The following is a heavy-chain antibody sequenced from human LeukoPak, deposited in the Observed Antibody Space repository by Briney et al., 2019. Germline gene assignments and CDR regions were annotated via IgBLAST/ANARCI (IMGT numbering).Heavy chain of an antibody. CDR1: GGTFSSYA. CDR3: AREYYYGSGSLSGAPVLAKEQNWFDP. J-gene: IGHJ5*02. D-gene: IGHD3-10*01. CDR2: IIPIFGTA. Sequence: GSSVKVSCKASGGTFSSYAISWVRQAPGQGLEWMGGIIPIFGTANYAQKFQGRVTITADESTSTAYMELSSLRSEDTAVYYCAREYYYGSGSLSGAPVLAKEQNWFDPWGQGTLVTVSS. V-gene: IGHV1-69*01.